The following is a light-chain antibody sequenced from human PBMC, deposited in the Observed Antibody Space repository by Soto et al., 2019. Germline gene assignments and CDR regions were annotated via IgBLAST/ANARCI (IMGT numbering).Light chain of an antibody. CDR2: DNN. CDR1: TSNIGDNY. V-gene: IGLV1-51*01. Sequence: QGVPTLTHSLSAAPGEQFTISCSGSTSNIGDNYVSWYQQLPGTAPKLLIYDNNKQPSGIPDRFSGSKYGTSATLGITGLQTGDEADYYCGAWDSSLSAYVFGTGTKVTVL. CDR3: GAWDSSLSAYV. J-gene: IGLJ1*01.